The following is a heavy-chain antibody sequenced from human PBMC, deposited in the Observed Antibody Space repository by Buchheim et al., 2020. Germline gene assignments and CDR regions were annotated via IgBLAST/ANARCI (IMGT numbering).Heavy chain of an antibody. Sequence: QVQLVQSGAEVKKPGASVKVSCKASGYTFTDYYMYWVRQAPGQGLEWMGWINPNSGGTNYAQNFQGWVTMTRDTSTSTAHMELSRLRSDDTAVYYCTRGRQLNMAAAGEPPDYWGQGTL. CDR3: TRGRQLNMAAAGEPPDY. CDR1: GYTFTDYY. CDR2: INPNSGGT. D-gene: IGHD6-13*01. V-gene: IGHV1-2*04. J-gene: IGHJ4*02.